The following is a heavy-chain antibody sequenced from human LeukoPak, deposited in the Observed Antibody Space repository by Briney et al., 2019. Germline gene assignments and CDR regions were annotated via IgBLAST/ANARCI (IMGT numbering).Heavy chain of an antibody. V-gene: IGHV3-30*03. Sequence: PGRALRLSCAASGFTFSSYGMHWVRKAPGKGLEWVAVISYDGTNKYYADSVKGRFTISRDNSKNTLYLQMDNLRTEDTAVYYCARVELYASGWYGSIDYWGRGTLVAVSS. CDR3: ARVELYASGWYGSIDY. J-gene: IGHJ4*02. D-gene: IGHD6-19*01. CDR1: GFTFSSYG. CDR2: ISYDGTNK.